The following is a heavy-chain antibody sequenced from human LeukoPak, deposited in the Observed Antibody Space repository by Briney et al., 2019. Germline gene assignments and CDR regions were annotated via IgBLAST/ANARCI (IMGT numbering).Heavy chain of an antibody. V-gene: IGHV1-2*02. Sequence: ASVKVSCKASGYTFTVYYMHWVRQAPGQGLEWMGWINPNSGGTNYAQKFQGRVTMTRDTSISTAYMELSRLRSDDTAVYYCARGPGSSWLVDYWGQGTLVTVSS. D-gene: IGHD6-13*01. CDR1: GYTFTVYY. J-gene: IGHJ4*02. CDR2: INPNSGGT. CDR3: ARGPGSSWLVDY.